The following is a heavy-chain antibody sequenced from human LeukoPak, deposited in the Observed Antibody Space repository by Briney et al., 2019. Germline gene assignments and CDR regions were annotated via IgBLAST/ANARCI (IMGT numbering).Heavy chain of an antibody. CDR3: AKEGDGGGTDY. CDR2: ISYDGSNK. J-gene: IGHJ4*02. Sequence: PGRSLRLSCAASGFTFSSYAMHWVRQAPGKGLEWVAVISYDGSNKYYADSVKSRFTISRDNSKNTLYLQMNSLRAEDTAVYYCAKEGDGGGTDYWGQGTLVTVSS. V-gene: IGHV3-30-3*01. CDR1: GFTFSSYA. D-gene: IGHD2-15*01.